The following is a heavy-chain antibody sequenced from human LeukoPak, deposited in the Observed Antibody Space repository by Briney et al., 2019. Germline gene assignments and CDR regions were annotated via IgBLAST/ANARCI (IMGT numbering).Heavy chain of an antibody. J-gene: IGHJ5*01. Sequence: PGGSLRLSCAASGFSFSNFWMSWVRQAPGKGLEWVASIRQDGTQKYYVDSVKGRFTISRDNANNTLHLQMNSLRAEDTAVYFCARDLEHQPDSWGQGTLVIVSS. CDR2: IRQDGTQK. D-gene: IGHD2-2*01. CDR1: GFSFSNFW. CDR3: ARDLEHQPDS. V-gene: IGHV3-7*01.